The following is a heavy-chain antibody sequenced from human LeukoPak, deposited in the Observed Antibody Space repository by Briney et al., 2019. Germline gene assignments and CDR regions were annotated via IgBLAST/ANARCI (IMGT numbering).Heavy chain of an antibody. V-gene: IGHV4-34*01. J-gene: IGHJ3*02. D-gene: IGHD1-26*01. CDR3: ARGLVGARHDAFDI. CDR2: INHSGST. Sequence: SETLSLTCAVYGGSFSGYYWSWIRQPPGKGLELIGEINHSGSTNYNPSLKSRVTISVDTSKNQFSLKLSSVTAADTAVYYCARGLVGARHDAFDIWGQGAMVTVSS. CDR1: GGSFSGYY.